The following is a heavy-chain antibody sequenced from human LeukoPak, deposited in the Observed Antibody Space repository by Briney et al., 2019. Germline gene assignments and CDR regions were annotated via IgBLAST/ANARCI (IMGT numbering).Heavy chain of an antibody. J-gene: IGHJ4*02. V-gene: IGHV4-30-4*01. Sequence: SETLSLTCTVSGGSISSGDYYWSWIRQPPGKGLEWIGYIYYSGSTHYNPSLKSRVTISVDTSKNQFSLKLSSVTAADTAVYYCARVSFPRNGGNGGYWGQGTLVTVSS. CDR1: GGSISSGDYY. D-gene: IGHD4-23*01. CDR2: IYYSGST. CDR3: ARVSFPRNGGNGGY.